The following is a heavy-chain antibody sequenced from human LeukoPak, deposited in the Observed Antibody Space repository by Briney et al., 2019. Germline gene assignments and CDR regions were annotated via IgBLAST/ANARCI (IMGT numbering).Heavy chain of an antibody. CDR2: IYYSGST. V-gene: IGHV4-39*02. Sequence: SETLSLTCTVSGGSISGSSYYWGWIRQPPGKGLEWIGSIYYSGSTYYNPSLNSRVTMFIDMSKNHFSLKMSSVTATDTAVYYCARLVYGGGSCPAEFDYWGQGTLVTVSS. D-gene: IGHD2-15*01. CDR1: GGSISGSSYY. CDR3: ARLVYGGGSCPAEFDY. J-gene: IGHJ4*02.